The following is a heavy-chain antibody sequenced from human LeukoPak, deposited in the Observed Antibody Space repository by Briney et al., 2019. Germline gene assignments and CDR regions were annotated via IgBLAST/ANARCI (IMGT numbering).Heavy chain of an antibody. CDR2: ISNDGRNK. V-gene: IGHV3-30*07. CDR3: AKEYSGYDFDY. CDR1: GFTFSTYE. J-gene: IGHJ4*02. D-gene: IGHD5-12*01. Sequence: PGRSLRLSCAASGFTFSTYEMHWVRQAPGKGLEWVAVISNDGRNKDYADSVKGRFTISRDNSQNTLYLQMDSLRAEDTALYYCAKEYSGYDFDYWGQGTLVTVSS.